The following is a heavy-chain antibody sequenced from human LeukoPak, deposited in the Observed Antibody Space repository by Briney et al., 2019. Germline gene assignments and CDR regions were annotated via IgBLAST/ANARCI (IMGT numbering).Heavy chain of an antibody. D-gene: IGHD5-12*01. CDR2: IRGNNDNT. Sequence: ASVKVSCKTSGYIFNTYGISWVRQAPGQGLEWMAWIRGNNDNTKYAQKFQGRVTLTTDTSTSTAYMELRGLTSDDMAVYYCVRDSAYSPDYWGQGSLVTVSS. CDR3: VRDSAYSPDY. J-gene: IGHJ4*02. V-gene: IGHV1-18*03. CDR1: GYIFNTYG.